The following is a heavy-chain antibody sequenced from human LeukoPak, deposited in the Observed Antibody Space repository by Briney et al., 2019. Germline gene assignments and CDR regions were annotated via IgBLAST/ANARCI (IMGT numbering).Heavy chain of an antibody. J-gene: IGHJ6*02. CDR2: IYTSGST. CDR3: ARGTGYYDSSGYTYYYYGMDV. D-gene: IGHD3-22*01. V-gene: IGHV4-4*07. Sequence: PSETLSLTCTVSGGSISSYYWSWIRQPAGKGLEWIGRIYTSGSTNYNPSLKSRVTMSVDTSKNQFSLKLSSVTAADTAVYHCARGTGYYDSSGYTYYYYGMDVWGQGTTVTVSS. CDR1: GGSISSYY.